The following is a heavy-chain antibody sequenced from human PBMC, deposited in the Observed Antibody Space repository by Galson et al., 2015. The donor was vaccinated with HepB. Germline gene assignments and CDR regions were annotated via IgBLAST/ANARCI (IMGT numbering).Heavy chain of an antibody. D-gene: IGHD1-1*01. CDR1: GYTFNNYG. CDR3: ARARYNNSPPDH. V-gene: IGHV1-18*01. CDR2: ISGYNANR. Sequence: SVKVSCKASGYTFNNYGISWVRQAPEQGLEWLGWISGYNANRDYVQNLQGRVTMTTDTSTSTAYMEMRNLRSDDTAVYYCARARYNNSPPDHWGRGTLVTVSS. J-gene: IGHJ5*02.